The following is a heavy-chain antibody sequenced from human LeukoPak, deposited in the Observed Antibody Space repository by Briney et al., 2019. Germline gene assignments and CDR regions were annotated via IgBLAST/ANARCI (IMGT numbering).Heavy chain of an antibody. J-gene: IGHJ4*02. CDR2: MYTTGSP. V-gene: IGHV4-4*07. D-gene: IGHD1-26*01. CDR1: GGSISNWY. Sequence: PSETLSLTCTVSGGSISNWYWNWIRQPAGQGLEWIGRMYTTGSPTYNPSLKRRVTMSLDTSTNQFSLRLSSVTAADTAVYYCARGQTVGATALDYWGQGILVTVSS. CDR3: ARGQTVGATALDY.